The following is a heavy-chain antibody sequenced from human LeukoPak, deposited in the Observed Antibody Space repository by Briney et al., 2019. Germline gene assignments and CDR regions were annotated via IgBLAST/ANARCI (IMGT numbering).Heavy chain of an antibody. V-gene: IGHV4-4*02. D-gene: IGHD6-13*01. CDR3: ARREAAAPGNWYFDL. Sequence: SGTLSLTCAVSGGSISSSNWWSWVRQPPGKGLEWIGEIYHSGSTNYNPSLKSRVTISVDKSKNQFSLKLSSVTAADTAVYYCARREAAAPGNWYFDLWGRGTLVTVSS. J-gene: IGHJ2*01. CDR1: GGSISSSNW. CDR2: IYHSGST.